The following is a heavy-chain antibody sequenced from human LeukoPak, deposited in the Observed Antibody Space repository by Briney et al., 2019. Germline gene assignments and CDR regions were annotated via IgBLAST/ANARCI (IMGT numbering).Heavy chain of an antibody. V-gene: IGHV1-2*02. CDR2: INPNSGGT. D-gene: IGHD3-22*01. J-gene: IGHJ4*02. Sequence: GASVKVSCKASGYTFTGYYMHWVRQAPGQGLEWMGWINPNSGGTNYAQKLQGRVTMTTDTSTSTAYMELRSLRSDDTAVYYCARAFDYYDSSGYYYWGQGTLVTVSS. CDR1: GYTFTGYY. CDR3: ARAFDYYDSSGYYY.